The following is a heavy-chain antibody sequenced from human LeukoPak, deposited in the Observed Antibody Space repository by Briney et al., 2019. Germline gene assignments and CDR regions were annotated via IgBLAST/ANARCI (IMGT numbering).Heavy chain of an antibody. D-gene: IGHD1-1*01. CDR3: ARTPTGGSNWFDP. J-gene: IGHJ5*02. CDR1: GFTFICYS. CDR2: ISSSSSYI. V-gene: IGHV3-21*01. Sequence: GGSLRLSCAVSGFTFICYSMNWVGQAPGKGLEWVSSISSSSSYIYYADSVKGGFANARDNAKNALYLQMNSLRAEDTAVYYCARTPTGGSNWFDPWGQGTLVTVSS.